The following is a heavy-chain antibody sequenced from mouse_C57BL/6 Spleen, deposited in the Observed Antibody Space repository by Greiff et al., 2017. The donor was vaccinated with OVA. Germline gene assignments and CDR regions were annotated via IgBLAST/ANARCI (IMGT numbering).Heavy chain of an antibody. D-gene: IGHD2-3*01. CDR2: IRSKSNNYAT. CDR3: VRQGDGYFYWYFDV. Sequence: EVMLVESGGGLVQPKGSLKLSCAASGFSFNTYAMNWVRQAPGKGLEWVARIRSKSNNYATYYADSVKDRFTISRDDSESMLYLQMNNLKTEDTAMYYCVRQGDGYFYWYFDVWGTGTTVTVSS. CDR1: GFSFNTYA. V-gene: IGHV10-1*01. J-gene: IGHJ1*03.